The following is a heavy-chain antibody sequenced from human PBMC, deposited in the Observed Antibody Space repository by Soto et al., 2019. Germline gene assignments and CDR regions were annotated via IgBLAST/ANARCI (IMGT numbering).Heavy chain of an antibody. CDR2: ISGSGGST. V-gene: IGHV3-23*01. CDR1: GFTFSSYA. CDR3: AKDELPRESTIFGAMGY. D-gene: IGHD3-3*01. Sequence: GGSLRLSCAASGFTFSSYAMSWVRQAPGKGLEWVSVISGSGGSTYYADSVKGRFTISRDNSKNTLYLQMNSLRAEDTAVYYCAKDELPRESTIFGAMGYWGQGTLVTVSS. J-gene: IGHJ4*02.